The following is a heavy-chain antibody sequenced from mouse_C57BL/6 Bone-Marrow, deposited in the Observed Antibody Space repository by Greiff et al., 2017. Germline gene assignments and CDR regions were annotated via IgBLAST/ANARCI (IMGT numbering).Heavy chain of an antibody. CDR2: INPSSGYT. CDR1: GYTFTSYT. J-gene: IGHJ4*01. V-gene: IGHV1-4*01. CDR3: ARDGSSYRYYAMDY. D-gene: IGHD1-1*01. Sequence: QVQLQQSGAELARPGASVKMSCKASGYTFTSYTMHWVKQRPGQGLEWIGYINPSSGYTKYNQKFKDKAPLTADKSSSTAYMQLSSLTSEDSAVYYCARDGSSYRYYAMDYWGQGTSVTGSS.